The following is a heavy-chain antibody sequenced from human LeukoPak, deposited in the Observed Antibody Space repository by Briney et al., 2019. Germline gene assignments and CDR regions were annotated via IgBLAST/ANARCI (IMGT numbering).Heavy chain of an antibody. CDR3: AKGSGSSCYSPCDY. Sequence: PGGSLRLSCAASGFTFSNNWMHWVRQAPGKGLVWVSVICANDGNTYYADAVKGRFTISRDNSKDTLYLQMDSLRAEDTAVYYCAKGSGSSCYSPCDYWGQGILVTVSS. CDR1: GFTFSNNW. D-gene: IGHD2-15*01. CDR2: ICANDGNT. V-gene: IGHV3-23*01. J-gene: IGHJ4*02.